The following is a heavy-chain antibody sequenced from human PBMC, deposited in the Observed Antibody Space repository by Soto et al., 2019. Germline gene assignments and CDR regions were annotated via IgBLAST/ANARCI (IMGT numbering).Heavy chain of an antibody. CDR1: GFTLSISS. CDR2: ISGNGNSI. Sequence: EVPLVESGGGLGQRGGSVRLSCAASGFTLSISSMNWVRQAPRKGLEWIAYISGNGNSIYYADSVKGRFTISRDNAKNSLYLQMNSLRDEDTAGDYCARGFYLQYGMDVWGQGTTVTVSS. D-gene: IGHD3-10*01. V-gene: IGHV3-48*02. CDR3: ARGFYLQYGMDV. J-gene: IGHJ6*02.